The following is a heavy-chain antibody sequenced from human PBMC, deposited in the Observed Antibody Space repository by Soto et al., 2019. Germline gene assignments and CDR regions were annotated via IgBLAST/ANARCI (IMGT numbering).Heavy chain of an antibody. CDR1: GGSFNSYY. J-gene: IGHJ4*02. CDR2: INYSGST. CDR3: ARHRGGYDLFYFDS. D-gene: IGHD5-12*01. V-gene: IGHV4-59*08. Sequence: SETLSLTCTVSGGSFNSYYWSWIRQPPGKGLEWIGYINYSGSTNYNPSLKSRVSISVDTSKNQFSLKLSSVTAADTAVYYCARHRGGYDLFYFDSWGQGTLVTVSS.